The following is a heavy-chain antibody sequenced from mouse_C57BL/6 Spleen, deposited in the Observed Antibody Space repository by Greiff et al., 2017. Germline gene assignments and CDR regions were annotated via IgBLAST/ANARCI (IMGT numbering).Heavy chain of an antibody. CDR2: IRLKSDNYAT. J-gene: IGHJ2*01. D-gene: IGHD1-1*02. CDR1: GFTFSNYW. CDR3: TDLWWYFDD. V-gene: IGHV6-3*01. Sequence: EVKLVESGGGLVQPGGSMKLSCVASGFTFSNYWMNWVRQSPEKGLEWVAQIRLKSDNYATHYAESVKGRFTISRDDSKSSVYLQMNNLRAEDTGIYYCTDLWWYFDDWGQGTTLTVSS.